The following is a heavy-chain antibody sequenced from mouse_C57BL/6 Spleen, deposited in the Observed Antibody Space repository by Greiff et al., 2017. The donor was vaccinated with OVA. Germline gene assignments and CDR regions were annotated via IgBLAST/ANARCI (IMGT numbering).Heavy chain of an antibody. Sequence: QVQLQQPGAELVMPGASVKLSCKASGYTFTSYWMHWVKQRPGQGLEWIGEIDPSDSYTNYNQKFKGKSTLTVDKSSSTAYMQLSSLTSEDSAVYYCARWGDRYFDYWGQGTTLTVSS. CDR1: GYTFTSYW. V-gene: IGHV1-69*01. D-gene: IGHD2-14*01. CDR3: ARWGDRYFDY. CDR2: IDPSDSYT. J-gene: IGHJ2*01.